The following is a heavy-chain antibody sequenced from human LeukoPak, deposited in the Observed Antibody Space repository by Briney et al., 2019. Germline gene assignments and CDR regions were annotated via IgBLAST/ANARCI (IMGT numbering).Heavy chain of an antibody. CDR2: ISSSSSTM. Sequence: GSLRLSCAASGFTFSSYSMNWVRQAPGKGLEWVSYISSSSSTMYYADSVKGRFTISRDNAKNTLYLQMNSLRSEDTAVYYCARDHYFDTSGYSRSQDYWGQGTLVTVSP. V-gene: IGHV3-48*01. CDR3: ARDHYFDTSGYSRSQDY. CDR1: GFTFSSYS. D-gene: IGHD3-22*01. J-gene: IGHJ4*02.